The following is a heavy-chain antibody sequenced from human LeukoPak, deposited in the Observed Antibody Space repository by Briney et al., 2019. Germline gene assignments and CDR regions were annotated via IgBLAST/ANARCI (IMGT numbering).Heavy chain of an antibody. Sequence: SETLSLTCTVSGGSISSYYWSWIRQPAGKGLEWIGRIYTSGSTNYNPSLKSRVTMSVDTSKNQFSLKLSSVTAADTAVYYCARGQVGTGLQPTNWFDPWGQGTLVTVSS. J-gene: IGHJ5*02. CDR3: ARGQVGTGLQPTNWFDP. V-gene: IGHV4-4*07. CDR2: IYTSGST. CDR1: GGSISSYY. D-gene: IGHD4-11*01.